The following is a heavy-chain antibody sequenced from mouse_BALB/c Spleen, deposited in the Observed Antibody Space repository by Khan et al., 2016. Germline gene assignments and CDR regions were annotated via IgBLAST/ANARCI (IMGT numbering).Heavy chain of an antibody. D-gene: IGHD2-1*01. CDR1: GYSINSDYA. Sequence: EVKLLESGPGLVKPSQSLSLTCTVTGYSINSDYAWNWIRQFPGNKLECMGYISYSGGTTYNPSLKSRISITRDTSKNQFFLQLNSVTTEDTATYYCARSGALYGNFPYWGQGTLVTVSA. CDR3: ARSGALYGNFPY. V-gene: IGHV3-2*02. J-gene: IGHJ3*01. CDR2: ISYSGGT.